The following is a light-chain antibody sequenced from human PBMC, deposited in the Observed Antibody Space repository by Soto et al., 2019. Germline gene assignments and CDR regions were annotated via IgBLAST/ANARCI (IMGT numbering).Light chain of an antibody. J-gene: IGKJ5*01. CDR3: QQHDGRPTMT. Sequence: IQLTKPPSSLSASVGETVTITCRASQDIDNSLNWYQHQPGKAPKLLIYAVSFLETGVPSRFSGRGSGTVFSLTINSLQADDFATYYCQQHDGRPTMTFGQGTRWRL. V-gene: IGKV1-33*01. CDR1: QDIDNS. CDR2: AVS.